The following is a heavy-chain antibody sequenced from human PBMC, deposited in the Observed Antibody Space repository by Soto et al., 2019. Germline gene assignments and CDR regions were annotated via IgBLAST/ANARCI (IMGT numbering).Heavy chain of an antibody. Sequence: ASVKVSCKASGYIFTAYYLHWMRQAPGQGLEWMGWINPKNDDTNYAQKFHGSVTMTRDTSIMTAYMELSRLKSDDTAIYYCARGRLDFDGRGYYHFDSWGQGTLVNVSS. J-gene: IGHJ4*02. CDR2: INPKNDDT. CDR3: ARGRLDFDGRGYYHFDS. D-gene: IGHD3-22*01. V-gene: IGHV1-2*02. CDR1: GYIFTAYY.